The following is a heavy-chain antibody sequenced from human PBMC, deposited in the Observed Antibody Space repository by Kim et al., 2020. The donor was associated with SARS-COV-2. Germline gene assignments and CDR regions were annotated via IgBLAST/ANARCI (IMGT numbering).Heavy chain of an antibody. D-gene: IGHD6-13*01. CDR2: TYYRSKWYN. V-gene: IGHV6-1*01. CDR3: ARDRGGSSWYGERFHFDY. Sequence: SQTLSLTCAISGDSVSSNSAAWNWIRQSPSRGLEWLGRTYYRSKWYNDYAVSVKSRITINPDTSKNQFSLQLNSVTPEDTAVYYCARDRGGSSWYGERFHFDYWGQGTLVTVSS. J-gene: IGHJ4*02. CDR1: GDSVSSNSAA.